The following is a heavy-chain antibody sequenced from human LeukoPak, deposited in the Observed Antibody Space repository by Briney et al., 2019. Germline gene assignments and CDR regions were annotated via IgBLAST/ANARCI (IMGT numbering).Heavy chain of an antibody. CDR3: ARANQSEGWFGELMDWFDP. CDR1: GGTFSSYA. D-gene: IGHD3-10*01. V-gene: IGHV1-69*13. CDR2: IIPIFGTA. Sequence: SVKVSCKASGGTFSSYAISWVRQAPGQGLEWMGGIIPIFGTANYAQKFQGRVTITADESTSTAYMELSSLRSEDTAVYYCARANQSEGWFGELMDWFDPWGQGTLVTVSS. J-gene: IGHJ5*02.